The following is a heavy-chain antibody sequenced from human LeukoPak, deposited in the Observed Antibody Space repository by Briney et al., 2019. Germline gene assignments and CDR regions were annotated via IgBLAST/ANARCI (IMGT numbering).Heavy chain of an antibody. V-gene: IGHV4-59*08. J-gene: IGHJ4*02. CDR2: MFHSGTP. D-gene: IGHD6-13*01. CDR3: ARRRGWKQQLVYFDY. CDR1: GGSITTFY. Sequence: SETLSLTCTVSGGSITTFYWSWIRQPPGKGLEWIGYMFHSGTPRYNPSRQSRVTISADTSKNQFSLNVRSTTAADTAVYYCARRRGWKQQLVYFDYWGQGTLATVSS.